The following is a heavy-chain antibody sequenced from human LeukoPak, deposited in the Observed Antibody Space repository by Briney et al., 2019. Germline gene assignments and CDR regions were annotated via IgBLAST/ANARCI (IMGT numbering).Heavy chain of an antibody. CDR2: ISYSGST. J-gene: IGHJ6*03. V-gene: IGHV4-59*01. D-gene: IGHD3-22*01. CDR3: AVDNDSTGYYFSMDV. CDR1: GGSISNYY. Sequence: SETLSLTCTVSGGSISNYYWSWIRQTPGKGLEWIGYISYSGSTNYNPSLKGRVTISVDTSKNHFSLKLSSVTAADTAVYYCAVDNDSTGYYFSMDVWGKGTTVTVSS.